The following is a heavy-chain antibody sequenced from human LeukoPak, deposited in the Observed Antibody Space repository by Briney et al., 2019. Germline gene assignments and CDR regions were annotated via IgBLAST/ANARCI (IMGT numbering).Heavy chain of an antibody. CDR2: IRSKAYGGTT. J-gene: IGHJ6*03. D-gene: IGHD6-19*01. CDR1: GFTFGDYA. V-gene: IGHV3-49*04. CDR3: TRAPLSYSSGWYYYYYYMDV. Sequence: AGGSLRLSCTASGFTFGDYAMSWVRQAPGKGLEWVGFIRSKAYGGTTEYAASVKGRFTISRDDSKSIAYLQMNSLKTEDTAVYYCTRAPLSYSSGWYYYYYYMDVWGKGTTVTISS.